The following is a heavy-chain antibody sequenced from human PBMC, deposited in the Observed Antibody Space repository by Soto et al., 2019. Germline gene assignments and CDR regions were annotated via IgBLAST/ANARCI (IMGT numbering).Heavy chain of an antibody. CDR1: CGTSGGLC. D-gene: IGHD5-12*01. CDR2: IYHSGST. CDR3: ARAGVATIYPGNNWFDP. Sequence: PSVPQPVSCTVSCGTSGGLCWRWIRQPPGKGLEWIGYIYHSGSTYYNPSLKSRVTISVDRSKNQFSLKLSSVTAADTAMYYCARAGVATIYPGNNWFDPWGQGALVTVSS. V-gene: IGHV4-4*09. J-gene: IGHJ5*02.